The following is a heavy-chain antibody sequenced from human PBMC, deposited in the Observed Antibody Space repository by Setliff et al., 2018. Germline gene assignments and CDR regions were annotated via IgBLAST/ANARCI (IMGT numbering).Heavy chain of an antibody. CDR2: IYYTTNG. D-gene: IGHD6-19*01. Sequence: KPSETLSLTCTVSGDSISSGDDFWSWLRQPPGKGLEWIGSIYYTTNGHYNPSLKSRVTMSVDTSKNHFSLDLTSVTAADTAVYSGARAPVGDRNGLFDSWGQGTLVTVSS. CDR3: ARAPVGDRNGLFDS. CDR1: GDSISSGDDF. J-gene: IGHJ4*02. V-gene: IGHV4-30-4*08.